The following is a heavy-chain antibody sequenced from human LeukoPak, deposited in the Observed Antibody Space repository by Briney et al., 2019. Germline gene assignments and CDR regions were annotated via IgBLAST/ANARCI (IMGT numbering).Heavy chain of an antibody. CDR1: GFTFSSSD. V-gene: IGHV3-13*01. J-gene: IGHJ4*02. CDR2: IGTTGDT. D-gene: IGHD3-10*01. Sequence: GGSLRLSCAASGFTFSSSDMHWVRQITGKGLEWVSAIGTTGDTYYSGSVKGRFAISRENARNSLYLQMNSLRAGDTAVYYCARAIAMVRGVNYFDYWGQGALVTVSS. CDR3: ARAIAMVRGVNYFDY.